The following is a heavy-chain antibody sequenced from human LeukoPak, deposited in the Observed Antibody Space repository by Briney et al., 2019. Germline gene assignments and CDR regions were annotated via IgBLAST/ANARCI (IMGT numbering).Heavy chain of an antibody. D-gene: IGHD3-3*01. CDR2: INHSGST. Sequence: SETLSLTCAVYGGSFSGYYWSWIRQPPGKGLEWIGEINHSGSTNYNPSLKSRVTISVDTSKNQFSLKLSSVTAADTAVYYCARKPIYDFWSGYYGGFDYWGQGTLVTVSS. CDR3: ARKPIYDFWSGYYGGFDY. J-gene: IGHJ4*02. CDR1: GGSFSGYY. V-gene: IGHV4-34*01.